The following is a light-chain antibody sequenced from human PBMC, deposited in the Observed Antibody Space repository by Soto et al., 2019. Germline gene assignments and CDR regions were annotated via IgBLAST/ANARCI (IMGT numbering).Light chain of an antibody. CDR3: ILYTNSTTLYV. V-gene: IGLV2-14*01. CDR1: SSDVGGYNY. Sequence: QSVLPQPASVSGSPGQSITISCTGTSSDVGGYNYVSWYQQHPGKAPKLMIYEVSNRPSGVSNRFSGSKSGNTASLTISGLQAEDEADYCCILYTNSTTLYVYGPATKVTVL. J-gene: IGLJ1*01. CDR2: EVS.